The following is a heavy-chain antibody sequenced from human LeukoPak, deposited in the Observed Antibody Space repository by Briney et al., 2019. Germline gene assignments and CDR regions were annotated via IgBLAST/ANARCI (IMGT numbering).Heavy chain of an antibody. J-gene: IGHJ4*02. V-gene: IGHV1-46*01. CDR3: ATAELLVNCYDY. D-gene: IGHD1-26*01. CDR1: AYTFTSHY. Sequence: GASVKVSCKASAYTFTSHYMHWVRQAPGQGLEWMGIINPSAGSTTYAQKFQGRVTMTRDTSTSTVYMELSSLRSEDTAVYYCATAELLVNCYDYWGQGTLVTISS. CDR2: INPSAGST.